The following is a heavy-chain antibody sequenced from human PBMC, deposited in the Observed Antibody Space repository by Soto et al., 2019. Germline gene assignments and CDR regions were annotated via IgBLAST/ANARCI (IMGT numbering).Heavy chain of an antibody. D-gene: IGHD3-3*01. CDR3: ARSYTIFGVVFWFDP. J-gene: IGHJ5*02. CDR2: IWYDGSNK. CDR1: GFTFSSYG. Sequence: PVGSLRLSCAASGFTFSSYGMHWVRQAPGKGLELVAVIWYDGSNKYYADSVKGRFTISRDNSKNTLYLQMNSLRAEDTAVYYCARSYTIFGVVFWFDPWGQGTLVTVSS. V-gene: IGHV3-33*01.